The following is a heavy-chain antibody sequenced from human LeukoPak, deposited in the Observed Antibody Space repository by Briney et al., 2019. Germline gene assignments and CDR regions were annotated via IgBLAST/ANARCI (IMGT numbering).Heavy chain of an antibody. CDR3: ATHDFWSGYPTDY. Sequence: PSETLSLTCGVSGGSISGTNWWSWVRQPPGQGLEWIGEINHSGSTNYNPSLKSRVTISVDTSKNQFSLKLSSVTAADTAVYYCATHDFWSGYPTDYWGQGTLATVSS. CDR2: INHSGST. J-gene: IGHJ4*02. D-gene: IGHD3-3*01. CDR1: GGSISGTNW. V-gene: IGHV4-4*02.